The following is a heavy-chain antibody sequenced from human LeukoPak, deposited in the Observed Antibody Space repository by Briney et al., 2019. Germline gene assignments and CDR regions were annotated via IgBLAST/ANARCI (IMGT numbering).Heavy chain of an antibody. D-gene: IGHD6-13*01. V-gene: IGHV1-2*02. CDR2: ITPNSGGT. Sequence: ASVKVSCKASGYTFTSYYIHWVRQAPGQGLEWMGWITPNSGGTNYAQKFQGRVTMTRDMSISTAYMELSRLRSDDTAVYYCASRRPAGFDAFDIWGQGTMVTVSS. CDR3: ASRRPAGFDAFDI. J-gene: IGHJ3*02. CDR1: GYTFTSYY.